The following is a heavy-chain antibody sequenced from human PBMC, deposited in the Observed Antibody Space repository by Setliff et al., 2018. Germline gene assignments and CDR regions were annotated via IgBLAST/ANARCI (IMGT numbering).Heavy chain of an antibody. J-gene: IGHJ6*03. D-gene: IGHD3-22*01. CDR1: GYTFTDYA. V-gene: IGHV1-3*01. CDR3: AXEKXYDSSGYYFYYYYYMDV. Sequence: ASVKVSCKASGYTFTDYAMHWVRQAPGQRLEWMGWINPGNGYTKYSQKFQGRVTITRXXXASTAYMXXXXXXXXXXXXXYXAXEKXYDSSGYYFYYYYYMDVWGKGTTVTVLL. CDR2: INPGNGYT.